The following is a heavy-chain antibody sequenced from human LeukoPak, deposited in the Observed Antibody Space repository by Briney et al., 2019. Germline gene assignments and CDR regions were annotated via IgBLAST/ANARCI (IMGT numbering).Heavy chain of an antibody. CDR2: ISVSGGST. Sequence: HSGGSLRLSCAASGFTFSSYAMSWVRQAPGKGLEWVSGISVSGGSTYYADSVKGRFTISRDNSENTLYLQMNSLRAEDTAVYYCAKKIAGTAAPLDYWGQGTLVTVSS. V-gene: IGHV3-23*01. J-gene: IGHJ4*02. D-gene: IGHD6-13*01. CDR3: AKKIAGTAAPLDY. CDR1: GFTFSSYA.